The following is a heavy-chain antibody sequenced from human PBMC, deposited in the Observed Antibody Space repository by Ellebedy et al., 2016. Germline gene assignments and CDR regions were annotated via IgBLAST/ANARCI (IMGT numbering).Heavy chain of an antibody. CDR2: ISANNGDT. V-gene: IGHV1-18*01. Sequence: ASVKVSCKASGYTFTSYGISWVRQAPGQGLEWMGWISANNGDTNYAQKLQDRVTMTTDTSTSTAYMELRSLRSDDTAVYYCARDHCGSDCEREYSFDPWGQGTLVTVSS. J-gene: IGHJ5*02. CDR1: GYTFTSYG. D-gene: IGHD2-21*02. CDR3: ARDHCGSDCEREYSFDP.